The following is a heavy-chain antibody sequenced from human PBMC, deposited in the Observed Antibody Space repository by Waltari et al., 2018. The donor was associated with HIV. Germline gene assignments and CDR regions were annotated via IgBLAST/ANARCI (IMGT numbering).Heavy chain of an antibody. J-gene: IGHJ4*02. CDR2: FWSDGAEI. CDR3: ARGYSSSRWIPLYH. Sequence: QVQLVESGGGVVQPGTSLTLSCAVSGVTFSNFAIQRVRQSPGKRLEWLAVFWSDGAEISYADSVKGRFTISKDSSQKTLYLHLTSLRAEDTALYYCARGYSSSRWIPLYHWGRGTLVTVSS. D-gene: IGHD6-6*01. CDR1: GVTFSNFA. V-gene: IGHV3-33*01.